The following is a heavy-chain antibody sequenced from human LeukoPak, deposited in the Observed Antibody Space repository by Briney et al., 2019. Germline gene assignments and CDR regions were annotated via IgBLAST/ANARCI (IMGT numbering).Heavy chain of an antibody. J-gene: IGHJ4*02. CDR3: ARGVVPAAKGTYYFDY. Sequence: SETLSLTCTFSGGPISSYYWSWIRQPAGKGLEWIGRIYTSGSTNYNPSLKSRVAMSVDTSKNQFSLKLSSVTAADTAVYYCARGVVPAAKGTYYFDYWGQGTLVTVS. V-gene: IGHV4-4*07. CDR1: GGPISSYY. D-gene: IGHD2-2*01. CDR2: IYTSGST.